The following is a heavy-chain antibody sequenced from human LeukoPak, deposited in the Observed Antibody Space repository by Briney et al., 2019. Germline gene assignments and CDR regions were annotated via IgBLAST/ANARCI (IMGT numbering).Heavy chain of an antibody. J-gene: IGHJ4*02. D-gene: IGHD3-10*01. V-gene: IGHV3-43*02. CDR1: GFTFDDYA. CDR3: AKDMWRFGELDYDY. CDR2: ISGDGGST. Sequence: GGSLRLSCAASGFTFDDYAMHWVRHAPGKGLEWVSLISGDGGSTYYADSVKGRFTISRDNSKNYLYLQRNSLRTEDTALYYCAKDMWRFGELDYDYWGQGTLVTVSS.